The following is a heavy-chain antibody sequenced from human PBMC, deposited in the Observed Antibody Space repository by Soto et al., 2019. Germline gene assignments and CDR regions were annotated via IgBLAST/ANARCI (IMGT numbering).Heavy chain of an antibody. CDR3: ARAPYRSGYYYDY. Sequence: SETLSLTCAVYGGSFSGYYWSWIRQPPGKGLEWIGEINHSGSTNYNPSLKSRVTISVDTSKNQFSLKLSSVTAADTAVYYCARAPYRSGYYYDYWGQGXLVTVYS. CDR2: INHSGST. V-gene: IGHV4-34*01. CDR1: GGSFSGYY. J-gene: IGHJ4*02. D-gene: IGHD3-22*01.